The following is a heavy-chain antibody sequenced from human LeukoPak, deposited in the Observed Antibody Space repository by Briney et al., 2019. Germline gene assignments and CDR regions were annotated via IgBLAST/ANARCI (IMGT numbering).Heavy chain of an antibody. Sequence: SETLSLTCTVSGASISGYYWNWIRQPPGKGLEWIGYMYYSGSTNYNPSLKSRVTMSGDTSKNELSLKLSSVTAADTAVYYCARMNGDYGYRNYFYYGLDVWGQGTTVTVSS. V-gene: IGHV4-59*08. CDR1: GASISGYY. D-gene: IGHD4-17*01. CDR3: ARMNGDYGYRNYFYYGLDV. CDR2: MYYSGST. J-gene: IGHJ6*02.